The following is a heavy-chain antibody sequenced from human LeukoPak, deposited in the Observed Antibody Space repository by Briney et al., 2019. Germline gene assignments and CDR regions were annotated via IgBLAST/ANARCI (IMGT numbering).Heavy chain of an antibody. CDR3: ARDRVGIPFYYYYGMDV. CDR2: ISYDGSNK. Sequence: PGRSLRLSCAASGFTFSSYAMHWVRQAPGKGLEWVAVISYDGSNKYYADSVKGRFTISRDNSKNTLYLQMNSLRAEDTAVYYCARDRVGIPFYYYYGMDVWGQGTTVTVSS. V-gene: IGHV3-30-3*01. CDR1: GFTFSSYA. J-gene: IGHJ6*02. D-gene: IGHD2-21*01.